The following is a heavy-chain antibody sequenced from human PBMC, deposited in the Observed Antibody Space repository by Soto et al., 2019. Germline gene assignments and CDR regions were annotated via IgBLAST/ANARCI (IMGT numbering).Heavy chain of an antibody. D-gene: IGHD6-19*01. CDR3: AHSIAVAGKRWFDP. J-gene: IGHJ5*02. CDR2: IYWDDDK. CDR1: GFSLSTSGVG. Sequence: QITLKESGPTLVKPTQTLTLTCTFSGFSLSTSGVGVGWIRQPPGKALEWLALIYWDDDKRYSPSLKSRLTVNKPTSXNQVVLTMTNMDPVDTATYYCAHSIAVAGKRWFDPWGQGTLVTVSS. V-gene: IGHV2-5*02.